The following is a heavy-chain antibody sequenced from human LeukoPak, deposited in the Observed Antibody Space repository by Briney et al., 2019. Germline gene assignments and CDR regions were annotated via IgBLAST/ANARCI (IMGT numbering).Heavy chain of an antibody. D-gene: IGHD2-15*01. CDR2: TNPNSGGT. J-gene: IGHJ4*02. CDR1: GYTFTGYY. Sequence: GASVKVSCKASGYTFTGYYMHWVRQAPGQGLEWMGWTNPNSGGTNYAQKFQGRVTMTRDTSISTAYMELSRLRSDDTAVYYCARVDIVVVVADYWGQGTLVTVSS. CDR3: ARVDIVVVVADY. V-gene: IGHV1-2*02.